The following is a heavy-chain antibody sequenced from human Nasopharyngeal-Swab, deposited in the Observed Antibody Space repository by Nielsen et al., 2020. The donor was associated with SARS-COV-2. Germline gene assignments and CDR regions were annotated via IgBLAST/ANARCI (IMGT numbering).Heavy chain of an antibody. CDR3: ARIIVGAPRWFDP. CDR1: AGSFSSYY. D-gene: IGHD1-26*01. CDR2: INDSGST. V-gene: IGHV4-34*01. J-gene: IGHJ5*02. Sequence: PETLSLTCAVYAGSFSSYYWSWIRQPHGKGLEWIGEINDSGSTNYNPSLKSRVTLSVDTSKNQFSLKLSSVTAADTAVSYWARIIVGAPRWFDPWGQGTLVTVSS.